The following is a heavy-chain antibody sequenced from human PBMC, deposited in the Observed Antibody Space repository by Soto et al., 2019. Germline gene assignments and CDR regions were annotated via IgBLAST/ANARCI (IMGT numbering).Heavy chain of an antibody. V-gene: IGHV3-13*01. CDR2: IGTAGDT. J-gene: IGHJ6*03. Sequence: GGSLRLSCAASGFTFSSYDMHWVRQATGKGLEWVSAIGTAGDTYYPGSVKGRFTISRENAKNSLYLQMNSLRAGDTAVYYCTTSYYDFWSGLPRPMDVWGKGTTVTVSS. CDR1: GFTFSSYD. D-gene: IGHD3-3*01. CDR3: TTSYYDFWSGLPRPMDV.